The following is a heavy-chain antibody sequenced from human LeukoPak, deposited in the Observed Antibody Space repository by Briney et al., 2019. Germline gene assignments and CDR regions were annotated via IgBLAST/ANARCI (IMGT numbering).Heavy chain of an antibody. CDR2: ISGSGGST. CDR3: AGRSGPDDY. D-gene: IGHD2-15*01. CDR1: GFTFSSYG. J-gene: IGHJ4*02. Sequence: GGTLRLSCAASGFTFSSYGMSWVRQAPGKGLEWVSAISGSGGSTYYADSVKGRFTISRDNSKNTLYLQMKSLRVEDTAVYSCAGRSGPDDYWGEGTLVTVSS. V-gene: IGHV3-23*01.